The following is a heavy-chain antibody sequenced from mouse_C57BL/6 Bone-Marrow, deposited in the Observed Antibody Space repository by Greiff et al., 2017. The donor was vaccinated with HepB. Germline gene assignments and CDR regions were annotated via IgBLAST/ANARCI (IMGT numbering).Heavy chain of an antibody. V-gene: IGHV5-15*01. CDR3: ARKGDYYGSSYWYFDV. Sequence: EVQVVESGGGLVQPGGSLKLSCAASGFTFSDYGMAWVRQAPRKGPEWVAFISNLAYSIYYADTVTGRFTISRENAKNTLYLVMSSLRSEDTAMYYCARKGDYYGSSYWYFDVWGTGTTVTVSS. J-gene: IGHJ1*03. CDR2: ISNLAYSI. D-gene: IGHD1-1*01. CDR1: GFTFSDYG.